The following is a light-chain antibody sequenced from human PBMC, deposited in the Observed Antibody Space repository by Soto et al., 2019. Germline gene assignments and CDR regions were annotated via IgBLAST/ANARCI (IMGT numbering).Light chain of an antibody. CDR1: SSDVGAYDY. J-gene: IGLJ1*01. CDR3: ASHTTTNTRV. Sequence: QSALTQPASVSGSPGQSIAIFCTGTSSDVGAYDYVSWYQQHPDRAPRLVIYEVSNRPSGVSNRFSGSKSVNTATLTISGLQAEDEADYYCASHTTTNTRVFGTGTKVTVL. CDR2: EVS. V-gene: IGLV2-14*03.